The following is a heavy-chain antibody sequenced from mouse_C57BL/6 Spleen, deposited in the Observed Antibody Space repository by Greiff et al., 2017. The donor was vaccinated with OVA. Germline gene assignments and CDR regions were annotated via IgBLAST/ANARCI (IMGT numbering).Heavy chain of an antibody. J-gene: IGHJ4*01. D-gene: IGHD2-2*01. CDR3: ARNYYGYYYAMDY. V-gene: IGHV1-80*01. CDR1: GYAFSSYW. Sequence: VKLMESGAELVKPGASVKISCKASGYAFSSYWMNWVKQRPGKGLEWIGQIYPGDGDTNYNGKFKGKATLTADKSSSTAYMQLSSLTSEDSAVYFCARNYYGYYYAMDYWGQGTSVTVSS. CDR2: IYPGDGDT.